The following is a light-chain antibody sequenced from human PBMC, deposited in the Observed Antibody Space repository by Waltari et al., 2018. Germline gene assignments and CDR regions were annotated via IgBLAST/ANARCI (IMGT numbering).Light chain of an antibody. CDR2: GAS. V-gene: IGKV3-15*01. CDR3: QHYNNLPLT. Sequence: EVVMTQSPVTLSLSPGVRATLSCWASQHVDTNVAWYQLKPGQAPRLLMYGASTRATGVPGRFSGSGSGTGFALTISSLQSEDSAVYYCQHYNNLPLTFGGGTKVEI. J-gene: IGKJ4*01. CDR1: QHVDTN.